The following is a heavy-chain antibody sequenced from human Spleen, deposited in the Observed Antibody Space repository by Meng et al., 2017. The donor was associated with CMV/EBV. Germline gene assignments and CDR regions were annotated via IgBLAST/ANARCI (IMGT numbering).Heavy chain of an antibody. J-gene: IGHJ6*02. V-gene: IGHV3-11*04. Sequence: GESLKISCAASRFTFSDYYMTWIRQAPGKGLEWVSYISSGGNTIYYADSVKGRFTISRDNAKNSLYLQMNSLRAEDTAVYYCARDGSRRDIVVVPAAIHNYYGMDVWGQGTTVTVSS. CDR3: ARDGSRRDIVVVPAAIHNYYGMDV. CDR2: ISSGGNTI. D-gene: IGHD2-2*02. CDR1: RFTFSDYY.